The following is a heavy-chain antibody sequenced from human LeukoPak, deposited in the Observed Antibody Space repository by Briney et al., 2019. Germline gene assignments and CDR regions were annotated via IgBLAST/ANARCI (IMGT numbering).Heavy chain of an antibody. CDR1: GYTFTDYF. CDR2: INVYIGGA. CDR3: ARDILGRSNGGSNYFGMEV. D-gene: IGHD2-15*01. V-gene: IGHV1-2*02. Sequence: SVKVSCKASGYTFTDYFMHWVRQVPGQGLEWMGCINVYIGGAHYAQKFQDRLSMTRDTSINTAYMELSSLRSDDTAVYYCARDILGRSNGGSNYFGMEVRGQGTTVTVSS. J-gene: IGHJ6*02.